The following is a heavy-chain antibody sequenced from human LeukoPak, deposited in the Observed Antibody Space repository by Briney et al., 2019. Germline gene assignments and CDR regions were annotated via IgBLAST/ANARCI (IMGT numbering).Heavy chain of an antibody. D-gene: IGHD6-19*01. CDR1: GFRFSDYS. CDR3: AKSKGYYSGAEDY. Sequence: GGSLRLSCVASGFRFSDYSMNWVRQAPGKGLEWVAVISYDGSNRYYADSVKGRFTISRDNSKHALYLQMDSLRVEDTAVYYCAKSKGYYSGAEDYWGQGTLVTVSS. V-gene: IGHV3-30-3*02. CDR2: ISYDGSNR. J-gene: IGHJ4*02.